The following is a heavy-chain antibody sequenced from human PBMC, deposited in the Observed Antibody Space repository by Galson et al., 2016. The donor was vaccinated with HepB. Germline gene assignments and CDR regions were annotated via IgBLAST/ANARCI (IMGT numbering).Heavy chain of an antibody. D-gene: IGHD5-12*01. V-gene: IGHV1-69*13. CDR3: AREVIVTNHSPLDY. CDR1: GGTFNYYA. Sequence: SVKVSCKASGGTFNYYAINWVRQAPGQGLEWMGKIIPMFGTANYAQKFQGRVTITADESTSTGYMELSSLTSEDTAMYYCAREVIVTNHSPLDYWGQGTLVTVS. CDR2: IIPMFGTA. J-gene: IGHJ4*02.